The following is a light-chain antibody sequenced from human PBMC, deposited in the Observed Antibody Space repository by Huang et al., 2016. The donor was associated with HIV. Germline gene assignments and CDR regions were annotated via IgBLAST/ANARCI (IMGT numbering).Light chain of an antibody. CDR2: GAS. CDR3: QQYNNWPPYT. J-gene: IGKJ2*01. CDR1: QSVNNN. Sequence: EIVMTQSPATLSVSPGERATLSCMASQSVNNNLAWYQQKPGQAPRLLIHGASTRATGISARFSGSGSGTDFTLTINSLQSEDFATYYCQQYNNWPPYTFGQGTKLEIK. V-gene: IGKV3-15*01.